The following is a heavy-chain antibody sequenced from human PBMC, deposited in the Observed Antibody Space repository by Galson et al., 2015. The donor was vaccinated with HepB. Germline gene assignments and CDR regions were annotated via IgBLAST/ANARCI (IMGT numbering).Heavy chain of an antibody. D-gene: IGHD5-12*01. CDR2: ISSDSTTI. Sequence: SLSLSCAASGFRLTDYATNWVRRAPGEGLKCAAYISSDSTTIHYADSVKGRFTISRDNAKNSVFLQMNSLRGEDTAVYYCVRDRGSGFGGNDVPSFDYWGRGSLVTVSP. J-gene: IGHJ4*02. CDR3: VRDRGSGFGGNDVPSFDY. CDR1: GFRLTDYA. V-gene: IGHV3-48*01.